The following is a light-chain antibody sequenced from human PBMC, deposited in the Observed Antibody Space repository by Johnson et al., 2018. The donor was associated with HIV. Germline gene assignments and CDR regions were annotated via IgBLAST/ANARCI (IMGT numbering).Light chain of an antibody. CDR2: DNH. V-gene: IGLV1-51*01. CDR1: SSNIGKNY. J-gene: IGLJ1*01. CDR3: GTWDSSLSAYV. Sequence: QSVLTQPPSVSAAPGQKVTISCSGSSSNIGKNYVSWYQQLPGTAPKLLIFDNHKRPSGIPDRFSGSKSGTSATLGITGLQTGDEADYYCGTWDSSLSAYVFGTGTKVPFL.